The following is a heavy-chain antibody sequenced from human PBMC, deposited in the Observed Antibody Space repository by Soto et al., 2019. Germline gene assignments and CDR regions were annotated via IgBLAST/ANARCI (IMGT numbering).Heavy chain of an antibody. Sequence: PGESLKISCKGSGYSFTSYWISWVRQMPGKGLEWMGRIDPSDSYTNYSPSFQGHVTISADKSISTAYLQWSSLKASDTAMYYCARRPNGDPLVEYFDYWGQGTLVTV. CDR1: GYSFTSYW. V-gene: IGHV5-10-1*01. J-gene: IGHJ4*02. CDR2: IDPSDSYT. D-gene: IGHD4-17*01. CDR3: ARRPNGDPLVEYFDY.